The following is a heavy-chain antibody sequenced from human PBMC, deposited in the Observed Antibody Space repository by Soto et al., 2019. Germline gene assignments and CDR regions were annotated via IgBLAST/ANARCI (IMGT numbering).Heavy chain of an antibody. CDR3: AREYLTGDYGMDV. D-gene: IGHD3-9*01. CDR1: GGSISSYY. CDR2: IYYSGST. J-gene: IGHJ6*02. Sequence: SETLSLTCTVSGGSISSYYWSWIRQPPGKGLEWIGYIYYSGSTNYNPSLKSRVTISVDTSKNQFSLKLSSVTAADTAVYYCAREYLTGDYGMDVRGQGTTVTVSS. V-gene: IGHV4-59*01.